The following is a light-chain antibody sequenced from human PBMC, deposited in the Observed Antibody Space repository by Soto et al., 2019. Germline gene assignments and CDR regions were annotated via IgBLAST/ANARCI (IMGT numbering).Light chain of an antibody. CDR3: NSYASSRSYV. CDR1: SSDVGGYNY. Sequence: QSALTQPASVSGSPGQSITISCTGTSSDVGGYNYVSWYQQHPGKAPKLLIYDVSNRPSGVSNRFSGSKSGNTASLTISGLQAEDEADYYCNSYASSRSYVFGTGTQLTVL. V-gene: IGLV2-14*01. CDR2: DVS. J-gene: IGLJ1*01.